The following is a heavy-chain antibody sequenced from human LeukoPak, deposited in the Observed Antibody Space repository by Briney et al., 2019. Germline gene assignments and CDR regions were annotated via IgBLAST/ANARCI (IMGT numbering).Heavy chain of an antibody. CDR1: GFTFSDYY. CDR2: ISGGGSTV. J-gene: IGHJ5*01. Sequence: GGSLRLSCAASGFTFSDYYMSWIRQAPGKGLEWVAYISGGGSTVYYPASVRGRFTISRDNAKNSLFLQMNSLRAEDTAVYYCARDRGNSDPGDWFDSWGQGTLVTVSS. D-gene: IGHD4-23*01. CDR3: ARDRGNSDPGDWFDS. V-gene: IGHV3-11*01.